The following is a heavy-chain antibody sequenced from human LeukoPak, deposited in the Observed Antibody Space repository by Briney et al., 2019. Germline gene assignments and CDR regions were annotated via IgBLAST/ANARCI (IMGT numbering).Heavy chain of an antibody. CDR3: ARSVIQLWFSTDTTRFDP. D-gene: IGHD5-18*01. V-gene: IGHV1-8*01. CDR1: GYAFTSYD. CDR2: MNPNSGNT. J-gene: IGHJ5*02. Sequence: ASVKVSCKASGYAFTSYDINWVRQATGQGLECMGWMNPNSGNTGYAQKFQGRVTMTRNTSISTAYMELSSLRSEDTAVYYCARSVIQLWFSTDTTRFDPWGQGTLVTVSS.